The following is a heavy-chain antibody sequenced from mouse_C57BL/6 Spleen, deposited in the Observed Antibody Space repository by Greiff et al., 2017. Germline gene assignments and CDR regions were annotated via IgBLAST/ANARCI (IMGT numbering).Heavy chain of an antibody. J-gene: IGHJ3*01. CDR3: ARAVHNLGFAY. V-gene: IGHV3-6*01. CDR1: GYSITSGYY. CDR2: ISYDGSN. Sequence: EVQLQESGPGLVKPSQSLSLTCSVSGYSITSGYYWNWIRQSPGNKLEGMGYISYDGSNNYNPTLKNRISITRDTAKNQFFLQLNSVTTEDTATYYCARAVHNLGFAYWGQGTLVTVSA. D-gene: IGHD6-1*01.